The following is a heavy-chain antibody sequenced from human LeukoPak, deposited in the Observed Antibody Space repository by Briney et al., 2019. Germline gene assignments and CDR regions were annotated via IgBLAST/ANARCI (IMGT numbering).Heavy chain of an antibody. V-gene: IGHV3-23*01. J-gene: IGHJ4*02. CDR2: ISGDGRNT. D-gene: IGHD6-6*01. Sequence: GGSLRLSCAASGFTFNNFGMAWVRQAPGKGPEWVSTISGDGRNTHYADSVKGRFAIPRDNSMSMLFLQMSSLRVEDTALYYCAKDVGGSSFFDYWGQGISVTASS. CDR3: AKDVGGSSFFDY. CDR1: GFTFNNFG.